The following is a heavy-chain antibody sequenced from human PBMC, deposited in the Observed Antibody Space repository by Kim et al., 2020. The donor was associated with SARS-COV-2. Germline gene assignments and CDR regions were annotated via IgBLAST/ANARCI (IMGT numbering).Heavy chain of an antibody. Sequence: GGSLRLSCAASGFTFSSYGMHWVRQAPGKGLEWVAVIWYDGSNKYYADSVKGRFIISRDNSKNTLYLQMNSLRAEDTAVYYCARDGSITMVRSMDVWGQGTTVTVSS. CDR3: ARDGSITMVRSMDV. CDR1: GFTFSSYG. V-gene: IGHV3-33*01. J-gene: IGHJ6*02. D-gene: IGHD3-10*01. CDR2: IWYDGSNK.